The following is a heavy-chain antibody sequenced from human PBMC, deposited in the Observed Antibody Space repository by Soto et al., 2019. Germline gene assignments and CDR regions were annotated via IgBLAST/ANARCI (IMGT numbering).Heavy chain of an antibody. V-gene: IGHV3-30*03. D-gene: IGHD3-22*01. CDR1: GCTFGSYG. CDR2: ISYDGSNK. Sequence: GRLMRLSWGASGCTFGSYGMRWVRQAPGKGLEWVAVISYDGSNKYYADSVKGRFTISRDNSKNTLYLQMNSLRAEDTAVYYCARETITMIVARSASDIWGQGTMVTVSS. CDR3: ARETITMIVARSASDI. J-gene: IGHJ3*02.